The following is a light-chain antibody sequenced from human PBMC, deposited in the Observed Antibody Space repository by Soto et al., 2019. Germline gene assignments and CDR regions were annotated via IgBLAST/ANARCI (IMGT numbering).Light chain of an antibody. CDR1: QSISSSY. Sequence: TQSPGTLSLSPGERATLSCRASQSISSSYLAWYQQNAGQAPRLLIYGASSRATGVPDRFSASGSGTDFTLTINRLEPEDFAVYYCQQYGDLPWTFGQGTKVDIK. CDR3: QQYGDLPWT. CDR2: GAS. J-gene: IGKJ1*01. V-gene: IGKV3-20*01.